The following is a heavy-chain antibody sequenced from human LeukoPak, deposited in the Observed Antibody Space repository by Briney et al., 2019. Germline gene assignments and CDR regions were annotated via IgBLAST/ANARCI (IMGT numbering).Heavy chain of an antibody. CDR1: GYTFTSYG. CDR3: ASVQLVGYYYMDV. V-gene: IGHV1-8*02. J-gene: IGHJ6*03. Sequence: ASVKVSCKASGYTFTSYGISWVRQAPGQGLEWMGWMNPNSGNTGYAQKFQGRVTMTRNTSISTAYMELSSLRSEDTAVYYCASVQLVGYYYMDVWGKGTTVTISS. D-gene: IGHD6-13*01. CDR2: MNPNSGNT.